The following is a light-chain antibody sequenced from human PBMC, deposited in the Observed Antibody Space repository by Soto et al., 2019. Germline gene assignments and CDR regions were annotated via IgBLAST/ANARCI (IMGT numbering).Light chain of an antibody. CDR1: QGISNW. V-gene: IGKV1-12*01. J-gene: IGKJ3*01. Sequence: DIQMTQSPSFVSASVGDRVTITCWASQGISNWLAWYQQKPGKAPKLLIYATSNLQGGVPSRFSGSGSGTDFTLTIGSLQPEDSATYYCQQSSSFPLTFGPGTKVDIK. CDR2: ATS. CDR3: QQSSSFPLT.